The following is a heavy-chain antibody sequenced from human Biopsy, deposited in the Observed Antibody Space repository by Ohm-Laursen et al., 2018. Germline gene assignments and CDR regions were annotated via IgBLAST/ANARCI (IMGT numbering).Heavy chain of an antibody. V-gene: IGHV4-59*07. CDR3: ARATNSTGWPYYYFYGMDV. CDR2: VFYTGST. Sequence: SDTLSLTCTVSGGSISSDYWSWIRQPPGKGLEWIGYVFYTGSTDYNPSLQSRVTISVDTSKNQFSLRLNSVTAADTAVYYCARATNSTGWPYYYFYGMDVWGQGTTVTVSS. J-gene: IGHJ6*02. CDR1: GGSISSDY. D-gene: IGHD2/OR15-2a*01.